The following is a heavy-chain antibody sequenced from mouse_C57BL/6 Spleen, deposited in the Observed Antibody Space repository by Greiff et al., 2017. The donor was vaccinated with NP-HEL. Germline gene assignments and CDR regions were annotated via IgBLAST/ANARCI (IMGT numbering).Heavy chain of an antibody. J-gene: IGHJ3*01. CDR1: GYTFTSYW. CDR2: IDPSGSET. Sequence: VQLQQPGAELVKPGSSVKLSCKASGYTFTSYWMHWVKQRPIQGLEWIGNIDPSGSETHYNQKFKDKATLTVDKSSSTAYMQLSSLTSEDSAVYYCARLTTTASQAFAYWGQGTLVTVSA. V-gene: IGHV1-52*01. D-gene: IGHD1-2*01. CDR3: ARLTTTASQAFAY.